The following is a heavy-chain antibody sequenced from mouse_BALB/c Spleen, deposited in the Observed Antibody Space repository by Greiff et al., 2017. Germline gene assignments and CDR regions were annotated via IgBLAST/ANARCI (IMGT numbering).Heavy chain of an antibody. CDR2: ISSGGSYT. D-gene: IGHD1-1*01. CDR1: GFTFSSYA. J-gene: IGHJ4*01. Sequence: EVQLVESGGGLVKPGGSLKLSCAASGFTFSSYAMSWVRQTPEKRLEWVATISSGGSYTYYPDSVKGRFTISRDNAKNTLYLQMSSLRSEDTAMYYCASDYYGSSPLAMDYWGQGTSVTVSS. CDR3: ASDYYGSSPLAMDY. V-gene: IGHV5-9-3*01.